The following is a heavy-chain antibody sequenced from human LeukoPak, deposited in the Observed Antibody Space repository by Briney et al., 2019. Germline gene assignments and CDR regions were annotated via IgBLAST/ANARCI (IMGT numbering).Heavy chain of an antibody. V-gene: IGHV4-34*01. D-gene: IGHD3-16*02. Sequence: SETLSLTCAVHGGSFSGYYWSWIRQPPGKGLEWIGEINHSGSTNYNPSLKSRVTISVDTSKNQFSLKLSSVTAADTAVYYCARDIGLAHWGQGTLVTVSS. CDR1: GGSFSGYY. CDR3: ARDIGLAH. J-gene: IGHJ4*02. CDR2: INHSGST.